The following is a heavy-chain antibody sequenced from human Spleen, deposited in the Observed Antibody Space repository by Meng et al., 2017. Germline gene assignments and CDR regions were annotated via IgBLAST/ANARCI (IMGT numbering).Heavy chain of an antibody. CDR2: IKRNSDGGTI. J-gene: IGHJ4*02. D-gene: IGHD6-13*01. Sequence: GESLKISCVASGLSFTDAWMSWVRQAPGKGLEWVGRIKRNSDGGTIDYAAPVKGRFTIPRDDSKNTSYLQMDSLITEDTAVYFCATGAAAADHWGQGTLVTVSS. V-gene: IGHV3-15*01. CDR1: GLSFTDAW. CDR3: ATGAAAADH.